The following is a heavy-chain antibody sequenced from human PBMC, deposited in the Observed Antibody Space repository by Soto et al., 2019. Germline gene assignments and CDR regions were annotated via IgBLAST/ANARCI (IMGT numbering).Heavy chain of an antibody. D-gene: IGHD1-26*01. CDR2: VSKTGLTT. V-gene: IGHV3-23*01. Sequence: EVQLLESGGGLVQPGGSLRLSCVASGFTFSEYDMTWVRQAPGKGLEWVSTVSKTGLTTYYADSVKGRFTISRDNSKNTVSLQMNSLRVEDTAVYYCATEMGATQGPFDNWGQGTLVTVSS. CDR1: GFTFSEYD. CDR3: ATEMGATQGPFDN. J-gene: IGHJ4*02.